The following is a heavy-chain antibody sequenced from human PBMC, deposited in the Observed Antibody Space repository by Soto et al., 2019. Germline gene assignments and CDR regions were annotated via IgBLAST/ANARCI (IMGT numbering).Heavy chain of an antibody. CDR2: IRSGGSYI. V-gene: IGHV3-21*01. Sequence: EVQVVESGGGLVKPGGSLRLSCSFTFSMYSMNWVRQAPGKGLEWVASIRSGGSYIKYADSVKGRFTISRDNAKNSVSLQMNSLRVDDTAVYFCTRDQGGSYDSWFDPWGQGTLVTVSS. CDR1: FTFSMYS. J-gene: IGHJ5*02. CDR3: TRDQGGSYDSWFDP. D-gene: IGHD1-26*01.